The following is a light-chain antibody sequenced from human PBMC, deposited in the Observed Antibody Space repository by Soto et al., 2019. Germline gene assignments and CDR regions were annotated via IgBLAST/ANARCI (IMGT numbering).Light chain of an antibody. Sequence: EIVMTQSPATRSLSPGERATLSCRASQSVSVNLAWCQQKPGQAPRLLIFHASQRAAGIPARFVGSGSGKALTLTISSLKPEDFAVYYCQEHSMWPRGTFGGGTKVEIK. CDR3: QEHSMWPRGT. CDR2: HAS. V-gene: IGKV3-11*01. CDR1: QSVSVN. J-gene: IGKJ4*02.